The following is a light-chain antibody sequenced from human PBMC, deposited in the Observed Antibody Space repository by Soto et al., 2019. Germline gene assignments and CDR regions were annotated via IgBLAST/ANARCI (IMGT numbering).Light chain of an antibody. V-gene: IGLV3-21*04. CDR3: QVWDSSSDHVV. Sequence: VLTQPPSVSVAPGKTARITCGGNNIGSKSVHWYQQKPGQAPVLVISYDSDRPSGIPERFSGSNSGSTATLTISRVEAGDEADYYCQVWDSSSDHVVFGGGTKLTVL. CDR1: NIGSKS. CDR2: YDS. J-gene: IGLJ2*01.